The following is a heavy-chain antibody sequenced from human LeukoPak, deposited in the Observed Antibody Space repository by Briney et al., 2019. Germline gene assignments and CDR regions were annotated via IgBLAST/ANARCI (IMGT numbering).Heavy chain of an antibody. Sequence: GGSLRLSCTASGFTFSDYYMTWIRQAPGKGLEWVSYISGSGTTMSYADSVKGRFTISRDNAKNSLFLQMNSLRAEDTAIYYCAKVWYCSTSDCYQPSDPWGQGTLVTVSS. V-gene: IGHV3-11*01. CDR3: AKVWYCSTSDCYQPSDP. J-gene: IGHJ5*02. CDR1: GFTFSDYY. D-gene: IGHD2-2*01. CDR2: ISGSGTTM.